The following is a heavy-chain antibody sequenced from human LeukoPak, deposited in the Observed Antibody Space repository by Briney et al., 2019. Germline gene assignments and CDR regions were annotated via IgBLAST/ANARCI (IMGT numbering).Heavy chain of an antibody. Sequence: PSQTLSLTCTVSGGSISSGTYSWSWIRQPAGKGLEWIGRVYSSGSTDYNPSLESRLSISVDTSKNQFSLKLSSVTAADTAVYYCARPSRRGGAHSVIDYWGQGTLVTVSS. CDR3: ARPSRRGGAHSVIDY. V-gene: IGHV4-61*02. CDR2: VYSSGST. CDR1: GGSISSGTYS. J-gene: IGHJ4*02. D-gene: IGHD3-16*01.